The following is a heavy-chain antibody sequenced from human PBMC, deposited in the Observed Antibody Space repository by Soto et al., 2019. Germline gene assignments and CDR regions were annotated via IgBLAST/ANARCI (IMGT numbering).Heavy chain of an antibody. Sequence: QLHLVQSGAVVKKPGASVTVSCSASGYPVTAYYMHWVRQAPGRGLELMGGINPATGAAKYTQTLRGRATMTRDTAMSTVFMELSGLTSEDPAVFYCARGGGVGVAGSAAFDMWGQGTLVTVSS. CDR1: GYPVTAYY. J-gene: IGHJ3*02. D-gene: IGHD3-3*01. V-gene: IGHV1-2*02. CDR2: INPATGAA. CDR3: ARGGGVGVAGSAAFDM.